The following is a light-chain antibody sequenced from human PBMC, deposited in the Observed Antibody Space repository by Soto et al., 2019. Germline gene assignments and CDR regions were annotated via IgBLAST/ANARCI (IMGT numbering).Light chain of an antibody. V-gene: IGKV1-17*01. CDR2: AAS. CDR3: LQHNSYPPT. Sequence: DIQMTQSPSSLSASVGDRVTITCRASQGIGSALGWYQQKPRKAPKRLIYAASSLQSGVPSRFSGRGSGTEFPLTISSLQPEDFATYYCLQHNSYPPTFGGGTKVEIK. CDR1: QGIGSA. J-gene: IGKJ4*01.